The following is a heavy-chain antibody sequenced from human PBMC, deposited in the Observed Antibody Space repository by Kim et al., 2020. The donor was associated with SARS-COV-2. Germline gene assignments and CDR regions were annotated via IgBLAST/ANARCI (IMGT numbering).Heavy chain of an antibody. V-gene: IGHV3-21*01. CDR3: ARGGYCSSTSCYFYYYALDV. J-gene: IGHJ6*02. CDR2: IGGSTNYI. CDR1: GFDFGTHS. Sequence: GGSLRLSCAASGFDFGTHSMNWVRQAPGKGLEWVSSIGGSTNYIYYADSVKGRFTISRDNAKNSLFLQMNSLRAEDTAVNYCARGGYCSSTSCYFYYYALDVWGQGTTVTVSS. D-gene: IGHD2-2*01.